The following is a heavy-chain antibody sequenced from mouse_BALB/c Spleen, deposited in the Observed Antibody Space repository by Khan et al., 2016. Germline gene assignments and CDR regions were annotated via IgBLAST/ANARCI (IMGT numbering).Heavy chain of an antibody. Sequence: EVELVEPGGGLVKPGGSLKLSCAASGFTFSSYAMSWVRQTPEKRLEWVASISSGGSTYYPDSVKGRFTISRDNARNIMNLQMSSLRSEATAMYYCAREDYGNYGDYFDYWGQGTTLTVSS. J-gene: IGHJ2*01. CDR3: AREDYGNYGDYFDY. CDR1: GFTFSSYA. CDR2: ISSGGST. V-gene: IGHV5-6-5*01. D-gene: IGHD2-1*01.